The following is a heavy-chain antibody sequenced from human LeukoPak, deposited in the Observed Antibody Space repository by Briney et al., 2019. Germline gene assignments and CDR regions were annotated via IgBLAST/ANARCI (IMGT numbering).Heavy chain of an antibody. CDR2: VDPEDGET. V-gene: IGHV1-69-2*01. CDR1: GYTFTDYY. J-gene: IGHJ3*02. D-gene: IGHD3-3*01. Sequence: ASVKISCKASGYTFTDYYMHWVQQAPGKGLEWMGRVDPEDGETIYAEKFQGRVTITADTSTDTAYMELSSLRSEDTAVFYCAQGVVIRGPPVFDIWGQGTMVTVSS. CDR3: AQGVVIRGPPVFDI.